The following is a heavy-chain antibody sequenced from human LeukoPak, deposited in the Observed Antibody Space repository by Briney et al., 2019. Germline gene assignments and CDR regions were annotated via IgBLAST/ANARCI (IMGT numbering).Heavy chain of an antibody. J-gene: IGHJ4*02. CDR2: ISGSGGST. CDR3: AKDRVHYYGSGSYYSY. CDR1: GFTFSSYV. D-gene: IGHD3-10*01. V-gene: IGHV3-23*01. Sequence: GGSLRLSCAASGFTFSSYVMSWVRQAPGKGLEWVSAISGSGGSTYYADSVKGRSTISRDNSKNTLYLQMNSLRAEDTAVYYCAKDRVHYYGSGSYYSYWGQGTLVTVSS.